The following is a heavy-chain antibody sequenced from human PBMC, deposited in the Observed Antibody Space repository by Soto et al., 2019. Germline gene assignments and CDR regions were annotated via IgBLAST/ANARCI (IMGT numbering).Heavy chain of an antibody. CDR1: GYTFTSYA. D-gene: IGHD3-22*01. CDR2: INAGKGNT. CDR3: AGDYYYYSSVNLDY. V-gene: IGHV1-3*01. Sequence: QVQLVQSGAEVKKPGASVKVSCKASGYTFTSYAMHWVRQAPGQRLEWMGWINAGKGNTKYSQKFQGRVTITRDTSASTAYMELSNLRSEDTAVYYCAGDYYYYSSVNLDYWGQGTLVTVSS. J-gene: IGHJ4*02.